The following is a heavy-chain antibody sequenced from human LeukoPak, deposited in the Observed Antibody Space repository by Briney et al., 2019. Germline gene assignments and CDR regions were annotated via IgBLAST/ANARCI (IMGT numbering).Heavy chain of an antibody. CDR1: GFTFSGYE. CDR3: ARHSSGWYYSDN. V-gene: IGHV3-48*03. D-gene: IGHD6-19*01. Sequence: GGSLRLSCAASGFTFSGYEMNWVRQAPEKGLEWVSYISNGGGTIYYADSVKGRFTISRDNAKNSLYLQMNSLRVEDTAVYYCARHSSGWYYSDNWGQGTLVTVSS. CDR2: ISNGGGTI. J-gene: IGHJ4*02.